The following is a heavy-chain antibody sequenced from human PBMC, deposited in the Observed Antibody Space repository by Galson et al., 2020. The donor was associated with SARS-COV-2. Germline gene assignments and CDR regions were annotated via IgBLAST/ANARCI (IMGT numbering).Heavy chain of an antibody. J-gene: IGHJ3*02. CDR2: INPSGGST. V-gene: IGHV1-46*01. Sequence: GESLKISCKASGYTFTSYYMHWVRQAPGQGLEWMGIINPSGGSTSYAQKFQGRVTMTRDTSTSTVYMELSSLRSEDTAVYYCAYGSVAFDIWGQGTMVTVSS. CDR1: GYTFTSYY. D-gene: IGHD4-17*01. CDR3: AYGSVAFDI.